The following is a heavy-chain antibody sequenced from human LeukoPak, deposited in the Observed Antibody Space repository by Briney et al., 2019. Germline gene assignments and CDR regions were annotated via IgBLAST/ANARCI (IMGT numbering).Heavy chain of an antibody. V-gene: IGHV4-38-2*02. CDR1: GYCISSGFY. CDR2: MYHSGRS. D-gene: IGHD1-26*01. Sequence: SETLSLTCSVSGYCISSGFYWGWIRQPPGKGLKYIGSMYHSGRSHNNPSLKSRVVISIDTSKNQFSLKLNSVTAADTAVYYCARGGSGATGWFDPWGRGTLVTVSS. J-gene: IGHJ5*02. CDR3: ARGGSGATGWFDP.